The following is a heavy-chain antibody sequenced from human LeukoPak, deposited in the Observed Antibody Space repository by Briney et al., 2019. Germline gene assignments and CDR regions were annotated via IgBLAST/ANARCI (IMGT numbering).Heavy chain of an antibody. D-gene: IGHD5-12*01. Sequence: ASVKVSCKVSGYTLTELSMHWVRQAPGKGLEWMGGFDPEDGVTIYAQKFQGRVTMTEDTSTDTAYMELSSLRSEDTAVYYCATDRHSGYDFDYWGQGTLVTVSS. CDR2: FDPEDGVT. CDR1: GYTLTELS. J-gene: IGHJ4*02. V-gene: IGHV1-24*01. CDR3: ATDRHSGYDFDY.